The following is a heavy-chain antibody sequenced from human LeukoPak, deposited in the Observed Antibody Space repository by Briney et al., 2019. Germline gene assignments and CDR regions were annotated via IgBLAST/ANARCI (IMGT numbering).Heavy chain of an antibody. Sequence: SETLSLTCTVPGGSISSYYWSWIRQPPGKGLEWIGYIYYSGSTNYNPSLKRRVTISVDTSKNQFSLKLSSVTAADTAVYYCAREDTDAFDIWGQGTMVTVSS. CDR3: AREDTDAFDI. V-gene: IGHV4-59*01. D-gene: IGHD5-18*01. J-gene: IGHJ3*02. CDR1: GGSISSYY. CDR2: IYYSGST.